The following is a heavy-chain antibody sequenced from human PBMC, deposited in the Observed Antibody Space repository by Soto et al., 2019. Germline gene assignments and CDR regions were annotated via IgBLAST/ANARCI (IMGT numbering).Heavy chain of an antibody. D-gene: IGHD3-22*01. V-gene: IGHV1-69*13. J-gene: IGHJ5*02. Sequence: SVKVSCKASGGTFSSYAISWVRQAPGQGLEWMGGIIPIFGTANYAQKFQGRVTITADESTSTAYMELSSLRSEDTAVYYCARTESTSPDSRGLELVRAYNWFDPRGQGTLVTGSS. CDR1: GGTFSSYA. CDR2: IIPIFGTA. CDR3: ARTESTSPDSRGLELVRAYNWFDP.